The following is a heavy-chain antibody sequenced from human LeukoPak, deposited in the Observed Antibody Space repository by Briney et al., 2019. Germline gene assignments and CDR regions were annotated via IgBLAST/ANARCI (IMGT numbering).Heavy chain of an antibody. Sequence: SSETLSLTCSVSGGSISGYYWSWIRQPPGQTLEWIGYIYSSGSTNYNPSLQSRVTMSVDTSMNQFSLRLSSVTAADTAVYYCARFTYTTRPSDAWGKGTTVTVSS. V-gene: IGHV4-4*09. D-gene: IGHD3-16*01. CDR2: IYSSGST. J-gene: IGHJ6*04. CDR1: GGSISGYY. CDR3: ARFTYTTRPSDA.